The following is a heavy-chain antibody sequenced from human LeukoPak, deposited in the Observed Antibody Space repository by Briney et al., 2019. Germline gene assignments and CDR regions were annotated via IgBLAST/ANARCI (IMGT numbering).Heavy chain of an antibody. J-gene: IGHJ4*02. V-gene: IGHV4-39*07. CDR3: ASIGYCSSTSCYLFDY. CDR2: IYYSGST. CDR1: GGSISSSSYY. D-gene: IGHD2-2*01. Sequence: SETLSLTCTVSGGSISSSSYYWGWIRQPPGKGLEWIGSIYYSGSTYYNPSLKSRVTISVDTSKNQFSLKLSSVTAADTAVYYCASIGYCSSTSCYLFDYWGQGTLVTVSS.